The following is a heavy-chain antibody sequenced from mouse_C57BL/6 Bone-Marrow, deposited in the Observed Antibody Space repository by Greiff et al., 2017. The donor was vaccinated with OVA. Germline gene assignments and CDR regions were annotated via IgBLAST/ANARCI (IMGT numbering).Heavy chain of an antibody. V-gene: IGHV1-52*01. CDR2: IDPSDSET. CDR3: ARQEDRGYFDY. J-gene: IGHJ2*01. CDR1: GYTFTSYW. Sequence: QVQLQQPGAELVRPGSSVKLSCKASGYTFTSYWLHWVKQRPIQGLEWIGNIDPSDSETHYNQKFKDKATLTVDKSSSTAYMQLSSLTSEDSAVYYCARQEDRGYFDYWGQGTTLTVSS.